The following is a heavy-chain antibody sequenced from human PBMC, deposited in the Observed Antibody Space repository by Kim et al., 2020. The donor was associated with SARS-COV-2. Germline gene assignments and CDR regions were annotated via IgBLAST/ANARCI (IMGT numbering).Heavy chain of an antibody. V-gene: IGHV3-20*01. J-gene: IGHJ6*02. CDR2: INWNGGST. CDR3: ARLMLHPIAAAAPSGMDV. CDR1: GFTFDDYG. D-gene: IGHD6-13*01. Sequence: GGSLRLSCAASGFTFDDYGMSWVRQAPGKGLEWVSGINWNGGSTGYADSVKGRFTISRDNAKNSLYLQMNSLRAEDTALYHCARLMLHPIAAAAPSGMDVWGQGTTVTVSS.